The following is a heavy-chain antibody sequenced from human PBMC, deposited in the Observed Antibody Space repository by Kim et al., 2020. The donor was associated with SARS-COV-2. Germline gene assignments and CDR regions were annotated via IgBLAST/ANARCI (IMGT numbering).Heavy chain of an antibody. J-gene: IGHJ6*03. CDR1: GFTFSSYA. V-gene: IGHV3-30*04. CDR3: AREREEDDSSGYYSDLD. CDR2: ISYDGSNK. Sequence: GGSLRLSCAASGFTFSSYAMHWVRQAPGKGLEWVAVISYDGSNKYYADSVKGRFTISRDNSKNTLYLQMNSLRAEDTAVYYCAREREEDDSSGYYSDLD. D-gene: IGHD3-22*01.